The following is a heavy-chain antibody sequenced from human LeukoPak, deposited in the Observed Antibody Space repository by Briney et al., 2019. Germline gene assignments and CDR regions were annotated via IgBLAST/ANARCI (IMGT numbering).Heavy chain of an antibody. CDR2: INHSGST. CDR1: GGSFSGYY. Sequence: SETLSLTCAVYGGSFSGYYWSWIRQPPGKGLEWIGEINHSGSTNYNPSLKSRVTISVDTSKNQFSLKLSSVTAADTAVYYCATRVRTTAAPLLRWGQGTLVTVSS. CDR3: ATRVRTTAAPLLR. D-gene: IGHD1-1*01. V-gene: IGHV4-34*01. J-gene: IGHJ4*02.